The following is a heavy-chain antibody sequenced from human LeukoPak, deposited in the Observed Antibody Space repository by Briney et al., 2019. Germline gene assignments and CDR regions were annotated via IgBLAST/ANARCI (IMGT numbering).Heavy chain of an antibody. V-gene: IGHV3-7*01. CDR2: IKQDGSEK. D-gene: IGHD2-2*01. CDR1: GFTFSSYW. Sequence: GGSLRLSCAASGFTFSSYWMSWVRQAPGKGLEWVANIKQDGSEKYYVDSVKGRFTISRDNAKNSLYLQMNSLRAEDTAVYYCARDYSCSSTSCLPPNGFFDYWGQGTLVTVSS. CDR3: ARDYSCSSTSCLPPNGFFDY. J-gene: IGHJ4*02.